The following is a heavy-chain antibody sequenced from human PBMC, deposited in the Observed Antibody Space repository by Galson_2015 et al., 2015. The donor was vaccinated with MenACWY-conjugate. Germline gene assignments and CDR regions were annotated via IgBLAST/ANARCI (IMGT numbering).Heavy chain of an antibody. CDR3: ARQTYSSSSIIDF. D-gene: IGHD5-12*01. Sequence: QSGAEVKKPGESLKISCQGSGYTFTTYWIAWVRQMPGQGLEWMGIIYPGDSDTRYSLSFQGQVTISADKSINTAYLQWSSLKASDTAMYYCARQTYSSSSIIDFWGQGTLATVSS. CDR2: IYPGDSDT. J-gene: IGHJ4*02. V-gene: IGHV5-51*01. CDR1: GYTFTTYW.